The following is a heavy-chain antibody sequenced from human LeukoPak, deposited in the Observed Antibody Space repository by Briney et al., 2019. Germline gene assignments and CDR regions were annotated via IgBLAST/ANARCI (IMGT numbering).Heavy chain of an antibody. J-gene: IGHJ4*02. CDR2: INPGGGST. Sequence: ASVKVSCKASGYTFTSYYMHWVRQAPGQGLEWMGIINPGGGSTSYAQKFQGRVTMTRDTSTSTVYMELSSLRSEDTAVYYCAREEDGSSTSMPPGYFDYWGQGTLVTVSS. D-gene: IGHD2-2*01. CDR1: GYTFTSYY. V-gene: IGHV1-46*01. CDR3: AREEDGSSTSMPPGYFDY.